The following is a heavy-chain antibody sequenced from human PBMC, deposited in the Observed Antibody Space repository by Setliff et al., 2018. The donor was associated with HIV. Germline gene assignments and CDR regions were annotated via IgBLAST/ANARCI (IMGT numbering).Heavy chain of an antibody. V-gene: IGHV3-48*01. CDR2: ISSSGLPI. CDR3: VRGTLDF. J-gene: IGHJ4*02. Sequence: GESLKISCEASGFTFSTYGMNLVRHAPGKGLEWVAQISSSGLPIYYADSVRGRFTASRDNGKNSLFLQMNSLRAEDTAVYYCVRGTLDFWGQGNLVTVSS. CDR1: GFTFSTYG.